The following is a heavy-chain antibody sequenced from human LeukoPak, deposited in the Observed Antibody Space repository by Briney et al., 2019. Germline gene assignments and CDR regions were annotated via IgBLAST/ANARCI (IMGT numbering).Heavy chain of an antibody. CDR2: ISGSGGST. V-gene: IGHV3-23*01. Sequence: GGSLRLSCAASGFTFSSYAMSWVRQAPGKGLEWVSAISGSGGSTYYADSVKGRFTISRDNSKNTLYLQMDSLRAEDTAVYYCAKFIEDFWSGYCFDYWGQGTLVTVSS. J-gene: IGHJ4*02. CDR3: AKFIEDFWSGYCFDY. D-gene: IGHD3-3*01. CDR1: GFTFSSYA.